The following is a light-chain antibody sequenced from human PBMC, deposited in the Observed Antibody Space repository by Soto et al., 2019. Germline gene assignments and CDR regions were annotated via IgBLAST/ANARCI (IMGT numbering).Light chain of an antibody. CDR2: EVF. CDR3: MQTIQPLLT. Sequence: DVVMTQTPLSLSVTPGQPASISCKSSQSLLHTDGKTYLYWYLQKPGHPPQLLIYEVFNRFSGVQDRFSGSGSGKDFTLKISRVEAEDVGTYYCMQTIQPLLTFGGGTKVDIK. CDR1: QSLLHTDGKTY. V-gene: IGKV2D-29*01. J-gene: IGKJ4*01.